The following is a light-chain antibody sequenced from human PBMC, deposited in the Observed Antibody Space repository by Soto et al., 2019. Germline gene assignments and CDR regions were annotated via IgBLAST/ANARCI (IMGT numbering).Light chain of an antibody. CDR2: KAS. CDR3: QQYDSFWT. CDR1: QSINSW. V-gene: IGKV1-5*03. Sequence: DIQMTQSPSTLPASVGDRVTITCRASQSINSWLAWYQQKPGKAPKLLIYKASSLESGVPSRFSGGESGTAFTLTISALQPDDFAADYCQQYDSFWTLGQGTKVEVK. J-gene: IGKJ1*01.